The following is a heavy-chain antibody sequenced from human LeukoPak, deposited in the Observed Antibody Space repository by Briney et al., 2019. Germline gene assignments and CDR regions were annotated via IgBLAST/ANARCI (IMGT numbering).Heavy chain of an antibody. Sequence: ASVKVSCKASGCTFTGYYMHWVRQAPGQGLEWMGWINPNSGGTNYAQKFQGRVTMTRDTSISTAYMELSRLRSDDTAVYYCARTYARGAPNAFDIWGQGTMVTVSS. J-gene: IGHJ3*02. CDR2: INPNSGGT. CDR3: ARTYARGAPNAFDI. V-gene: IGHV1-2*02. CDR1: GCTFTGYY. D-gene: IGHD1-26*01.